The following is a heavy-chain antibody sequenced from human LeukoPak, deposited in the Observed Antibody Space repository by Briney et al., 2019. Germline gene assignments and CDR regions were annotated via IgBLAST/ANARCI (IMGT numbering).Heavy chain of an antibody. CDR1: GYSFTNYW. V-gene: IGHV5-51*01. CDR2: VYPGDSDT. D-gene: IGHD1-26*01. Sequence: GESLKISCKGFGYSFTNYWIGWVRQMPGKGLEWMGIVYPGDSDTRYSPSFHGQVTISADKSISTAFLQWSSLKASDTAVYYCARPGVGAKSFVDYWGQGTLVTVSS. J-gene: IGHJ4*02. CDR3: ARPGVGAKSFVDY.